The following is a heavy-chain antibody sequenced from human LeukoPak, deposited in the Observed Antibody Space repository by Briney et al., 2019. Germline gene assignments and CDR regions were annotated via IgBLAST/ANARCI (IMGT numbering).Heavy chain of an antibody. CDR1: GYTFTSNY. V-gene: IGHV1-69*13. CDR3: ARGHYYACGFDP. J-gene: IGHJ5*02. D-gene: IGHD3-10*01. CDR2: IIPIFGTA. Sequence: GASVKVSCKASGYTFTSNYIHWVRQAPGQGLEWMGGIIPIFGTANYAQKFQGRVTMTAGESASTAYMELTSLRSEDTAVYYCARGHYYACGFDPWGQGPLVTASS.